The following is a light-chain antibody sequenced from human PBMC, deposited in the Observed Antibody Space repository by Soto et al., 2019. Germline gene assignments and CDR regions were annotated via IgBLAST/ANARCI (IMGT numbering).Light chain of an antibody. CDR2: GAS. J-gene: IGKJ5*01. Sequence: EIVLTQSPATLSLSPVERATLSCMASQSVSSYLAWYQQKPGQAPRLLMYGASSRGTGIPDRFSGGGSGTDFTLTISSLEPEDFAVYYCQQRSNWPPITFGQGTRLEIK. CDR1: QSVSSY. CDR3: QQRSNWPPIT. V-gene: IGKV3-11*01.